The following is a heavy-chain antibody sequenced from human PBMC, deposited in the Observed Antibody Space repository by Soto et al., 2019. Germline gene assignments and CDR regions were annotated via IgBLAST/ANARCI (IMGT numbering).Heavy chain of an antibody. CDR2: INAGNGNT. Sequence: ASVKVSCEASGYTFTSYAMHWVRQAPGQRLEWMGWINAGNGNTKYSQKFQGRVTITRDTSASTAYMELSSLRSEDTAGYYCAGSIVVVTAQAYWGQGPLVTVSP. V-gene: IGHV1-3*01. J-gene: IGHJ4*02. D-gene: IGHD2-21*02. CDR3: AGSIVVVTAQAY. CDR1: GYTFTSYA.